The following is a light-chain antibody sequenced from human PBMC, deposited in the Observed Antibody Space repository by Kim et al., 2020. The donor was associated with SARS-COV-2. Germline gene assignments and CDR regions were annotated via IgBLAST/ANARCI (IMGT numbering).Light chain of an antibody. CDR3: NSRDSSGNHVV. CDR1: SLRSYY. V-gene: IGLV3-19*01. CDR2: GKN. Sequence: SSELTQDPAVSVALGQTVRITCQGDSLRSYYASWYQQKPGQAPVLVIYGKNNRPSGIPDRFSGSSSGNKASLTINGAQAEDEADYYCNSRDSSGNHVVFG. J-gene: IGLJ2*01.